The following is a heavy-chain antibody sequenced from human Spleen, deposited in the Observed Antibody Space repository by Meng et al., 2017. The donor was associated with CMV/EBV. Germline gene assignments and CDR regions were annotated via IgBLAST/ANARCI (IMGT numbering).Heavy chain of an antibody. CDR1: GFTFSSYW. V-gene: IGHV3-7*01. Sequence: RGSLRLSCAASGFTFSSYWMSWVRQAPGKGLEWVANIKQDGSERYYVASVKGRFTISRDNAKNSLYLQMNSLRAEDTAVYYCAGDGSCSTTTCYTPFVYWGQGTLVTVSS. CDR2: IKQDGSER. CDR3: AGDGSCSTTTCYTPFVY. J-gene: IGHJ4*02. D-gene: IGHD2-2*02.